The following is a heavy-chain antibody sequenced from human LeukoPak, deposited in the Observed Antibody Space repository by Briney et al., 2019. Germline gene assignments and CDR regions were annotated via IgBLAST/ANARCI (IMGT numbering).Heavy chain of an antibody. CDR3: ARVECSSTSCLRRDFDY. V-gene: IGHV1-2*02. J-gene: IGHJ4*02. D-gene: IGHD2-2*01. CDR1: GYTFTGYY. Sequence: GASVKVSCKASGYTFTGYYMHWVRQAPGQGLEWMGWINPNSGGTNYAQKFQGRVTMTRDTSISTAYMELSRLRSDDTAVYYCARVECSSTSCLRRDFDYWGQEALVTVSS. CDR2: INPNSGGT.